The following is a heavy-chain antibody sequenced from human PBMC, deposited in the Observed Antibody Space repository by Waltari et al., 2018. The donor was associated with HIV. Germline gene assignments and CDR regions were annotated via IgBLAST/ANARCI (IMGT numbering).Heavy chain of an antibody. CDR3: ARVATGSGWSFDY. Sequence: QVQLQESGPGLVKPSGTLSLTCAVSGGSLSRSNWWSWVRQPPGKGLEWIGEIYHGGSTNDNPSLKSRVTISVDKSKNQFSLKLSSVTAADTAVYYCARVATGSGWSFDYWGQGTLVTVSS. V-gene: IGHV4-4*02. CDR1: GGSLSRSNW. J-gene: IGHJ4*02. D-gene: IGHD6-19*01. CDR2: IYHGGST.